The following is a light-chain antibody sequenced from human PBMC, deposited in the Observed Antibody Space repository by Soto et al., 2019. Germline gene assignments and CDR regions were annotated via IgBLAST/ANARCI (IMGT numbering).Light chain of an antibody. Sequence: QSALTQPRSVSGSPGQSVSISCTGTNSDVGGYNYVSWYQQHPGKAPKVMIYDVNKRPSGVPDRFSGSKSGNTASLTISGLQSEDEADYYCCSYAGRYIYVFGTGTKVTVL. CDR3: CSYAGRYIYV. J-gene: IGLJ1*01. CDR2: DVN. V-gene: IGLV2-11*01. CDR1: NSDVGGYNY.